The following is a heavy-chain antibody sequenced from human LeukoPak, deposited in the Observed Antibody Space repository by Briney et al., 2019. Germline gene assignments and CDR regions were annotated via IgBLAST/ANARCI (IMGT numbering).Heavy chain of an antibody. Sequence: GASVKVSCKASGYTFTTYAMIWVRQAPGQGLEWMGWINTNTGNPTYAQGFTGRFVFSLDSSVSTAFLQISSLKAEDTAVYYCARESSMITFGAVNPTGFDYWGQGTLVTVSS. CDR1: GYTFTTYA. CDR2: INTNTGNP. D-gene: IGHD3-16*01. CDR3: ARESSMITFGAVNPTGFDY. J-gene: IGHJ4*02. V-gene: IGHV7-4-1*02.